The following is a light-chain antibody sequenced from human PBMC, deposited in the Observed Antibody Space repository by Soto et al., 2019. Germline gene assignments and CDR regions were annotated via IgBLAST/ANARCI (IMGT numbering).Light chain of an antibody. V-gene: IGKV3-20*01. CDR1: QSVSSSY. Sequence: EIVLTQSPGPLSLSPGERATLSCRASQSVSSSYIAWYQQRPGQTPSLLIYGASTRATGIPDRFSGSGSGTHFTLTISRLEPGDFAVYYCQHFGGTTFTFGQGTRLEIK. CDR2: GAS. J-gene: IGKJ5*01. CDR3: QHFGGTTFT.